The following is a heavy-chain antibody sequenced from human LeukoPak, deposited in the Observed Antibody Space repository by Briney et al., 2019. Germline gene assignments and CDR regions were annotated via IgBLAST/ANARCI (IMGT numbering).Heavy chain of an antibody. D-gene: IGHD3-3*01. CDR1: GYTFTRYD. CDR3: ARDGWSGYPPFDP. J-gene: IGHJ5*02. CDR2: MNPNSGNT. V-gene: IGHV1-8*01. Sequence: ASVKVSCKASGYTFTRYDMNWVRQATGQGLEWMGWMNPNSGNTGYAQKFQGRVTMTRNTSISTAYMELSSLRSEDTAVYYCARDGWSGYPPFDPWGQGTLVTVSS.